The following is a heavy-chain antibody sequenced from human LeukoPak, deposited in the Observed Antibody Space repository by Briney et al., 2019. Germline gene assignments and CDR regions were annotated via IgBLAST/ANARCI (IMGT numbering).Heavy chain of an antibody. CDR1: GFTFGGYA. D-gene: IGHD3-9*01. CDR3: TREVALRYFDWLSYYYYYGMDV. Sequence: GGSLRLSCTASGFTFGGYAMSWVRQAPGKGLEWVGFIRSKAYGGTTEYAASVKGRFTISRDDSKSIAYLQMNSLKTEDTAVYYCTREVALRYFDWLSYYYYYGMDVWGQGTTVTVSS. J-gene: IGHJ6*02. V-gene: IGHV3-49*04. CDR2: IRSKAYGGTT.